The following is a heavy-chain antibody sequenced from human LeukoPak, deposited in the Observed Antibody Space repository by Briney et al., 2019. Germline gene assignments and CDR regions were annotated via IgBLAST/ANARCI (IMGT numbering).Heavy chain of an antibody. D-gene: IGHD4-17*01. Sequence: SETLSLTCTVSGGSISGSSYYWGWIRQPPGKGLEWIGSIYYSGSTYYSPSLKSRVTISVDTSKNQFSLKLSSVTAADTAVYYCARHYGDYIEPFDYWGQGTLVTVSS. J-gene: IGHJ4*02. CDR3: ARHYGDYIEPFDY. CDR2: IYYSGST. V-gene: IGHV4-39*01. CDR1: GGSISGSSYY.